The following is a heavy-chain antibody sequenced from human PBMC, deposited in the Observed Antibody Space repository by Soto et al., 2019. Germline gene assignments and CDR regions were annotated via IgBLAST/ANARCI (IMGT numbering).Heavy chain of an antibody. CDR3: AGNIVATISSFDY. Sequence: QVQLQQWGAGLLKPSETLSLTCAVYGESFSGYYWSWNRQPPGKGLEWKGEINHSGSTNYNPSLMSRVTMSVDTSKNQFSVKLSSVTAADTAMYYCAGNIVATISSFDYWGQGTLVTVYS. J-gene: IGHJ4*02. CDR2: INHSGST. CDR1: GESFSGYY. V-gene: IGHV4-34*02. D-gene: IGHD5-12*01.